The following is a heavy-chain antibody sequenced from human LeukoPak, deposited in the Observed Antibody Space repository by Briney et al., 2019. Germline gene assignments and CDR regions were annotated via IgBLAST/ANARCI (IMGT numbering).Heavy chain of an antibody. CDR1: GFTFDDYA. Sequence: GGSLRLSCAASGFTFDDYAMHWIRHAPGKGLEWVSGISWDGGSIGYADSVKGRFTISRDNAKNSLYLQMNSLRAEDTALYYCAKDLFSTGALGLFDYWGQGTLVTVSS. D-gene: IGHD2-8*02. CDR2: ISWDGGSI. J-gene: IGHJ4*02. CDR3: AKDLFSTGALGLFDY. V-gene: IGHV3-9*01.